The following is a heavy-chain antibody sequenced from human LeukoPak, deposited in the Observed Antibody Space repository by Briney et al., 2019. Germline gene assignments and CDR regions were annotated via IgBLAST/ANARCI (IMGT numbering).Heavy chain of an antibody. Sequence: SETLSLTCTVSGGSISSYYWSWIRQPPGKGLEWIGYIYYSGSTYYNPSLKSRVTISVDTSKNQFSLKLSSVTAADTAVYYCARVITMVRGVIITPLQTFDYWGQGTLVTVSS. CDR3: ARVITMVRGVIITPLQTFDY. CDR2: IYYSGST. J-gene: IGHJ4*02. CDR1: GGSISSYY. V-gene: IGHV4-59*12. D-gene: IGHD3-10*01.